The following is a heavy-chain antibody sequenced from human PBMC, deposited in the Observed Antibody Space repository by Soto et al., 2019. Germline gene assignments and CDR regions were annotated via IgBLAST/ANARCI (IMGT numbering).Heavy chain of an antibody. CDR1: GFILSDYY. CDR3: ARDQGYGYPNFDY. Sequence: GGSLRLSCAASGFILSDYYMNWIRQAPGKGLEWVSYISRSGDSIYYADSVKGRFTISRDSAKNSLYLQMKSLRAEDTAVYYCARDQGYGYPNFDYWGQGTLVTVSS. J-gene: IGHJ4*02. V-gene: IGHV3-11*01. D-gene: IGHD3-16*01. CDR2: ISRSGDSI.